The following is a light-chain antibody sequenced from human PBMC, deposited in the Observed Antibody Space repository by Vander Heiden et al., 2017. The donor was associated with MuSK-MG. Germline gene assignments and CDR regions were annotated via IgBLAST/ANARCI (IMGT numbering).Light chain of an antibody. Sequence: SYELTQPPSVSVSPGQTAIITCSGDQLGKKYTSWYHQKPGKSPVGGSYQDSSRPSGIPERVYGSYSATNANLNISETQAMEESYESCQAWKSRTGVFGGGTKLTVL. CDR1: QLGKKY. CDR2: QDS. J-gene: IGLJ3*02. V-gene: IGLV3-1*01. CDR3: QAWKSRTGV.